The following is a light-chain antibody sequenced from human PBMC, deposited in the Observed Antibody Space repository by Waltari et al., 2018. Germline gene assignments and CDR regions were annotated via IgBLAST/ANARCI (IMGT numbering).Light chain of an antibody. Sequence: DIQMTQSHSTLSASVADRVTITCRASKSISSWLAWYQQKPGKAPKLLIYKASSLESGVPSRFRGSGSGTEFTLTISSLQPDDFATYYCQQYNSYPYTFGQGTKLEIK. CDR2: KAS. CDR1: KSISSW. J-gene: IGKJ2*01. CDR3: QQYNSYPYT. V-gene: IGKV1-5*03.